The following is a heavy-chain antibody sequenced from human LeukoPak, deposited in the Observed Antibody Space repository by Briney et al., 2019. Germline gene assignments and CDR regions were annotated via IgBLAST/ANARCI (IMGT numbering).Heavy chain of an antibody. CDR3: ASAFPRFYFDY. J-gene: IGHJ4*02. CDR2: IYYSGST. Sequence: PSETLSLTCTVPGGSISSYYWSWIRQPPGKGLEWIGYIYYSGSTNYNPSLKSRVTISVDTSKNQFSLKLSSVTAADTAVYYCASAFPRFYFDYWGQGTLVTVSS. CDR1: GGSISSYY. V-gene: IGHV4-59*01. D-gene: IGHD3-3*02.